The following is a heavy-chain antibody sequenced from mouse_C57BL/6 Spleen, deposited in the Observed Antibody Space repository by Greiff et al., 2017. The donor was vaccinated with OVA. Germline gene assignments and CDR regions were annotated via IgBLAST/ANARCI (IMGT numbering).Heavy chain of an antibody. Sequence: QVHVKQSGAELVKPGASVKLSCKASGYTFTSYWMQWVKQRPGQGLEWIGEIDPSDSYTNYNQKFKGKATLTVDTSSSTAYMQLSSLTSEDSAVYYCARGRTNCDYWGQGTTLTVSS. V-gene: IGHV1-50*01. D-gene: IGHD2-13*01. CDR2: IDPSDSYT. CDR3: ARGRTNCDY. CDR1: GYTFTSYW. J-gene: IGHJ2*01.